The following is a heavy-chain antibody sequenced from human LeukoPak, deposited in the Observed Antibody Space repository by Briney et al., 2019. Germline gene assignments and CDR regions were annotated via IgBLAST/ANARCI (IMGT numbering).Heavy chain of an antibody. Sequence: GGSLRLSCAASGFTFSSYGMHWVRQAPGKGLEWVAVIWYDGSNKYYADSVKGRFTISRDNSKNTLYLQMNSLRAEDTAVYYCAREKVWFGELRYYYYGMDVWGQGTTVTVSS. CDR1: GFTFSSYG. D-gene: IGHD3-10*01. J-gene: IGHJ6*02. CDR2: IWYDGSNK. V-gene: IGHV3-33*01. CDR3: AREKVWFGELRYYYYGMDV.